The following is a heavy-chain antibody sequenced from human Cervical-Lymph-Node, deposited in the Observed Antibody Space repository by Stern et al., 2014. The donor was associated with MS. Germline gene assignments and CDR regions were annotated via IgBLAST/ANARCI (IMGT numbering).Heavy chain of an antibody. V-gene: IGHV4-61*02. CDR3: ATTRWDLFTWNWFDP. CDR1: GGSISSSGYY. D-gene: IGHD1-26*01. Sequence: QVQLVQSGPGLVKPSQTLSLTCTVSGGSISSSGYYWSWIRQPADKGLEWIGRIHDSGSTYYNPSLKSRVTISMDTAQNPFSLKLPSLTAADTAVYYCATTRWDLFTWNWFDPWGQGTLVTVSS. CDR2: IHDSGST. J-gene: IGHJ5*02.